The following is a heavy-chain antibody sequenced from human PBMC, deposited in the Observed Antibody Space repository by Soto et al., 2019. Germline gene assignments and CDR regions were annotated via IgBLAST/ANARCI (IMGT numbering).Heavy chain of an antibody. CDR1: GFTFSGYG. CDR3: ARDRAVRGVDY. J-gene: IGHJ4*02. CDR2: IWYDGSNK. Sequence: PGGSLRLSCAASGFTFSGYGMHWVRQAPGKGLEWVAVIWYDGSNKYHADSVKGRFTISRDNSKNTLYLQMNSLRAEDTAVYYCARDRAVRGVDYWGQGTLVTVSS. V-gene: IGHV3-33*01. D-gene: IGHD3-10*01.